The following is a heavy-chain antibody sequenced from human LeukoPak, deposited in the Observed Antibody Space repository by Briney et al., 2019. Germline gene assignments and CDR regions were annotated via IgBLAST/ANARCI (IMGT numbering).Heavy chain of an antibody. CDR1: GYTFTSYY. J-gene: IGHJ6*03. CDR3: ARPSGLITMVRGVMSYYYMDV. V-gene: IGHV1-46*01. Sequence: GASVKVSCKASGYTFTSYYMHWVRQAPGQGLEWMGIINPSGGSTSYAQKFQGRVTMTRDTSTSTAYMELSSLRSEDTAVYYCARPSGLITMVRGVMSYYYMDVWGKGTTVTVSS. CDR2: INPSGGST. D-gene: IGHD3-10*01.